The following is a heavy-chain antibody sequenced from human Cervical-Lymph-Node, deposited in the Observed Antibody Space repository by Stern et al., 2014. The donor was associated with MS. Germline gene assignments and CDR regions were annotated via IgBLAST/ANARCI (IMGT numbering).Heavy chain of an antibody. V-gene: IGHV4-61*02. D-gene: IGHD2/OR15-2a*01. Sequence: QVQLQESGPGLVKPSQTLSLTCTVSGGSISSGSFSWSWIRQPAGKGLEWIGRIFASGSTNYNPSLKSRVTMSIDTSNNQFSLKLSSGTAADTAVYYCARTFVTSYFWGQGTLVTVSS. CDR1: GGSISSGSFS. J-gene: IGHJ4*02. CDR3: ARTFVTSYF. CDR2: IFASGST.